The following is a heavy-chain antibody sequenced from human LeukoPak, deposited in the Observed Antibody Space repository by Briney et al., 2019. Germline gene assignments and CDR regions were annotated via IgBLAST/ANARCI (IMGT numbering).Heavy chain of an antibody. J-gene: IGHJ5*01. CDR3: VKDPRDTYGTNWFDS. Sequence: GGSLRLSCVGSGFSFGNYAMSWVRQAPGKGLEWVSQISGTGGATWYTSSARDRFSISRDNSKNTLYLQMTSLRAEDTAIYYCVKDPRDTYGTNWFDSWGQGTRVTASS. CDR2: ISGTGGAT. D-gene: IGHD1-1*01. CDR1: GFSFGNYA. V-gene: IGHV3-23*01.